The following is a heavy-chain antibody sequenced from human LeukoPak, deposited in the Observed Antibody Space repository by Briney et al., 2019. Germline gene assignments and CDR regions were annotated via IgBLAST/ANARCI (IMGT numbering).Heavy chain of an antibody. CDR3: AKEPMIVGRLPYFDY. J-gene: IGHJ4*02. Sequence: GGSLRLSCAASGFTVSSTYMSWVRQAPGKGLEWVSAISGSGGSTYYADSVKGRFTISRDNSKNTLYLQMNSLRAEDTAVYYCAKEPMIVGRLPYFDYWGQGTLVTVSS. CDR2: ISGSGGST. D-gene: IGHD3-22*01. CDR1: GFTVSSTY. V-gene: IGHV3-23*01.